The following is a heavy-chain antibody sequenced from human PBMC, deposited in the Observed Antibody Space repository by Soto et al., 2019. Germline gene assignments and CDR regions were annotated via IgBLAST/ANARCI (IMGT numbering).Heavy chain of an antibody. Sequence: SVKVSCKASGGTFSSYTISWVRQAPGQGLEWMGRIIPILGIANYAQKFQGRVTITADKSTSTAYMELSSLRSEDTAVYYFARERVATTSDGYYYYMDVWGKGTTVTVSS. J-gene: IGHJ6*03. CDR3: ARERVATTSDGYYYYMDV. CDR2: IIPILGIA. CDR1: GGTFSSYT. D-gene: IGHD5-12*01. V-gene: IGHV1-69*04.